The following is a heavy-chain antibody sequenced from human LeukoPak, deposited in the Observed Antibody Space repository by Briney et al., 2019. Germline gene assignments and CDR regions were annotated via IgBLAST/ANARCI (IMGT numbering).Heavy chain of an antibody. CDR1: SGSIISNNDY. CDR3: ARILARQFTSFSDLSPYTYYYMDV. V-gene: IGHV4-39*02. CDR2: IYYSGTT. Sequence: SETLSLTCSVSSGSIISNNDYWGWIRQPPGKGLEWIGTIYYSGTTYYNPSLKSRVTISVDTSQNHFSLRLTSLTAADTAMYYCARILARQFTSFSDLSPYTYYYMDVWGKGTTVTVSS. D-gene: IGHD2/OR15-2a*01. J-gene: IGHJ6*03.